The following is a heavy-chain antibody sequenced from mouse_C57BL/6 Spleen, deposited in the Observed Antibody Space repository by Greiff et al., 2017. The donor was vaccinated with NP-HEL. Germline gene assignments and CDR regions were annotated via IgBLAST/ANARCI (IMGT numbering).Heavy chain of an antibody. J-gene: IGHJ2*01. CDR1: GYTFTSYG. CDR2: IYPRSGNT. V-gene: IGHV1-81*01. Sequence: QVQLKQSGAELARPGASVKLSCKASGYTFTSYGISWVKQRTGQGLEWIGEIYPRSGNTYYNEKFKGKATLTADKSSSTAYMELRSLTSEDSAVYFCARRYGSSYYFDYWGQGTTLTVSS. D-gene: IGHD1-1*01. CDR3: ARRYGSSYYFDY.